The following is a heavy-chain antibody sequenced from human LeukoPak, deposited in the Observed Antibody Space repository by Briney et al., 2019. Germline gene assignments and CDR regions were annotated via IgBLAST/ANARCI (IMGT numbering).Heavy chain of an antibody. D-gene: IGHD1-26*01. J-gene: IGHJ4*02. CDR1: GGSFSGYY. CDR3: ARGRARTLVGAPHFDY. CDR2: INHSGST. Sequence: SETLSLTCAVYGGSFSGYYWSWIRQPPGKGLEWIGEINHSGSTNYNPSLKSRVTISVDTSKNQFSLKLSSVTAADTAVYYCARGRARTLVGAPHFDYWGQGTLVTVSS. V-gene: IGHV4-34*01.